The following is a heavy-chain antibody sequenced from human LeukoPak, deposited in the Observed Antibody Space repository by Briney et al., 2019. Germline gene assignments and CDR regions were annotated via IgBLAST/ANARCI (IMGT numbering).Heavy chain of an antibody. V-gene: IGHV4-38-2*02. D-gene: IGHD5-18*01. CDR1: GYSISSGYY. CDR3: ASVRGVDTTMVVWDWFDP. J-gene: IGHJ5*02. Sequence: SETLSLTCSVSGYSISSGYYWGWIRQPPGKGLEWIGSIYHSGSTYYNPSLKSRVTISVDTSNNQFSLKLSSVTAADTAVYYCASVRGVDTTMVVWDWFDPWGQGTLVTVS. CDR2: IYHSGST.